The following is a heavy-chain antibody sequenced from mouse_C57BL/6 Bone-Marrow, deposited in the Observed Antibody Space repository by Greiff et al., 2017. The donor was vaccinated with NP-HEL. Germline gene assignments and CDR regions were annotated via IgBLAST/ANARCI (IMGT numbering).Heavy chain of an antibody. CDR1: GYTFTSYG. Sequence: QVQLKESGAELARPGASVKLSCKASGYTFTSYGISWVKQRTGQGLEWIGEIYPRSGNTYYNEKFKGKATLTADKSSSTAYMELRSLTSEDSAVYFCARGLRRGNYYAMDYWGQGTSVTVSS. CDR2: IYPRSGNT. V-gene: IGHV1-81*01. CDR3: ARGLRRGNYYAMDY. D-gene: IGHD2-4*01. J-gene: IGHJ4*01.